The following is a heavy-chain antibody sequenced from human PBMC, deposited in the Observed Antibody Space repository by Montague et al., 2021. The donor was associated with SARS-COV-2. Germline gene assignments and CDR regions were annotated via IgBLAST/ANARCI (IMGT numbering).Heavy chain of an antibody. CDR3: AKGGVRFWFGEGKSHFDY. CDR1: GFTFNNYG. Sequence: SLRLSCAASGFTFNNYGMHWVRQAPGKGLEWLAVISYEGSKKHYADSLRGRFTISRDNSENTLYLQMNSLRTEDTAVYYCAKGGVRFWFGEGKSHFDYWGQGAHVTVSS. J-gene: IGHJ4*02. D-gene: IGHD3-10*01. CDR2: ISYEGSKK. V-gene: IGHV3-30*18.